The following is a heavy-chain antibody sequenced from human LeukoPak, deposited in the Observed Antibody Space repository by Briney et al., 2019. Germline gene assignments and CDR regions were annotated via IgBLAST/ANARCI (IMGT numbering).Heavy chain of an antibody. V-gene: IGHV3-30*04. D-gene: IGHD6-19*01. Sequence: PGRSLRLSCAASGFTFTSYAFHWVRQAPGKGLEWVTVISHDDKNRYYADSVKGRFTISRDNSKNTVYLQMNSLRVEDTAVYFCVRDRDTSGWLYWGQGTLATVSS. CDR1: GFTFTSYA. CDR2: ISHDDKNR. CDR3: VRDRDTSGWLY. J-gene: IGHJ4*02.